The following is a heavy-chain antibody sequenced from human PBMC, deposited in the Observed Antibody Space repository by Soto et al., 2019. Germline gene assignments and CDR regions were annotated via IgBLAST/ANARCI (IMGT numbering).Heavy chain of an antibody. CDR1: GFTFSSYA. V-gene: IGHV3-23*01. Sequence: GSLRLSCAASGFTFSSYAMSWVRQAPGKGLEWVSAISGSGGSTYYADSVKGRFTISRDNSKNTLYLQMNSLRAEDTAVYYCAKRGCSGGSCSTRPNWFDPWGQGTLVTVSS. CDR3: AKRGCSGGSCSTRPNWFDP. D-gene: IGHD2-15*01. CDR2: ISGSGGST. J-gene: IGHJ5*02.